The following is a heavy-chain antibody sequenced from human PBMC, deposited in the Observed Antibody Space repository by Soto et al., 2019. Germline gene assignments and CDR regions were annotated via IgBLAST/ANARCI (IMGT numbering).Heavy chain of an antibody. J-gene: IGHJ6*02. V-gene: IGHV3-23*01. CDR2: ISGSGGST. D-gene: IGHD1-26*01. CDR3: AKVLRPFIVGAIPYYYYGMDV. CDR1: GFIFSAYA. Sequence: GGSLRLSCAASGFIFSAYAMSWVRQAPGRGLEWVSAISGSGGSTYYADSVKGRFTISRDNSKNTLYLQMNSLRAEDTAVYYCAKVLRPFIVGAIPYYYYGMDVWGQGTTVTVSS.